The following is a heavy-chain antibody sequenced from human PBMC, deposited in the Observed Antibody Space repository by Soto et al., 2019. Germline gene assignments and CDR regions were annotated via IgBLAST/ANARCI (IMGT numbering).Heavy chain of an antibody. Sequence: QVQLVESGGGVVQPGRSLRLSCAASGFTFSSYAMHWVRQAPGKGMEWVAVISYDGSNKYYADSVKGRFTISRDNSKNTLYLQMNSLRAEDTAVYYCARRPTPDQGYSYGQLRRYGMDVWGQGTTVTVSS. CDR2: ISYDGSNK. V-gene: IGHV3-30-3*01. CDR1: GFTFSSYA. J-gene: IGHJ6*02. CDR3: ARRPTPDQGYSYGQLRRYGMDV. D-gene: IGHD5-18*01.